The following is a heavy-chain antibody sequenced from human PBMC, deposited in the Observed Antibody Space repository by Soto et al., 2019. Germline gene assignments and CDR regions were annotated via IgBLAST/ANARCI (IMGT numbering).Heavy chain of an antibody. CDR3: AKDLRDWGFFDY. Sequence: QTGGSLRLSCAASGFSFHTYAMGWVRQAPGKGLEWVSSLSGSGGSTNYADSVKGRFTISRDNSKDTLYLQMNNLRAEDTAMYYWAKDLRDWGFFDYWGLGTLVTVSS. CDR2: LSGSGGST. J-gene: IGHJ4*02. CDR1: GFSFHTYA. D-gene: IGHD3-16*01. V-gene: IGHV3-23*01.